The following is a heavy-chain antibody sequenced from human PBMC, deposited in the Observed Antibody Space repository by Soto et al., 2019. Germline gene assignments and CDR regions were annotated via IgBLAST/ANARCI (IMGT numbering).Heavy chain of an antibody. D-gene: IGHD2-15*01. CDR1: GFTFSSYA. V-gene: IGHV3-23*01. J-gene: IGHJ4*02. Sequence: GGSLRLSCAASGFTFSSYAMSWVRQAPGKGLEWVSAISGSGGSTYYADSVKGRFTISRDNSKNTLYLQMNTLTTDDTGTYYCTPRITLFTVNNIWGQGTQVTVSS. CDR2: ISGSGGST. CDR3: TPRITLFTVNNI.